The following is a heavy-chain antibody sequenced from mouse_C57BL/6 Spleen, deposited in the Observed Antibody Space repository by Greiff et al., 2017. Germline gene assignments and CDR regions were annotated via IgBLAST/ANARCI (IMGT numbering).Heavy chain of an antibody. V-gene: IGHV3-6*01. J-gene: IGHJ2*01. Sequence: EVQLVESGPGLVKPSQSLSLTCSVTGYSITSGYYWNWIRQFPGNKLEWMGYISYDGSNNYNPSLKNRISITRDTSKNQFFLKLNSVTTEDTATYYCANSNFDYWGQGTTLTVSS. CDR2: ISYDGSN. D-gene: IGHD2-5*01. CDR1: GYSITSGYY. CDR3: ANSNFDY.